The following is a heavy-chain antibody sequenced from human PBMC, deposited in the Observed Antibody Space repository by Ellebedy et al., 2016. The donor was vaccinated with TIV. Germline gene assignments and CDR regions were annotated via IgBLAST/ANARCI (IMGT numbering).Heavy chain of an antibody. D-gene: IGHD2-21*02. V-gene: IGHV3-72*01. J-gene: IGHJ4*02. CDR2: IRHKTDRYTT. CDR1: GFTFSDHY. Sequence: PGGSLRLSCAASGFTFSDHYVDWVRQTPGKGLEWVGRIRHKTDRYTTEYAASVKGRFTITRDDSQNSAFLQMNSLKAEDTAVYYCGDIGHFDYWGQGTLVTVSS. CDR3: GDIGHFDY.